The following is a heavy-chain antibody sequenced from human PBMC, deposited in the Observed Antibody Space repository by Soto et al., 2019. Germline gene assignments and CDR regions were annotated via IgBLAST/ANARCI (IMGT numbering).Heavy chain of an antibody. V-gene: IGHV3-15*01. CDR3: TTDNPLAGIVVVTAIYY. J-gene: IGHJ4*02. D-gene: IGHD2-21*02. CDR1: GFTFSNAW. CDR2: IKSKTDGGTT. Sequence: EVQLVESGGGLVKPGGSLRLSCAASGFTFSNAWMSWVRQAPGKGLEWVGRIKSKTDGGTTDYAAPVKGRFTISRDDSKNTLYLQMNSLKTEDTAVYYCTTDNPLAGIVVVTAIYYWGQGTLVTVSS.